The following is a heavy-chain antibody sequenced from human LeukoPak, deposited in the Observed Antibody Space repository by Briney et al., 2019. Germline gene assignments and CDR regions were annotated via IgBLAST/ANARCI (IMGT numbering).Heavy chain of an antibody. CDR3: ARDLGDSSGYPAFFDY. J-gene: IGHJ4*02. D-gene: IGHD3-22*01. CDR2: ITTRNNM. Sequence: GGSLRLSCAASGFTFSSYSMNWVRQAPGKGLEWVSSITTRNNMYYADSVKGRFTISRDNAKRSLFLQTSSLSADDTAMYYCARDLGDSSGYPAFFDYWGQGTLVTVSS. V-gene: IGHV3-21*01. CDR1: GFTFSSYS.